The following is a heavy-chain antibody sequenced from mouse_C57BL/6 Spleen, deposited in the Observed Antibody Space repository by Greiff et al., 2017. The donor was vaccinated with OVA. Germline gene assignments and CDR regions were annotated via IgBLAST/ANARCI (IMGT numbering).Heavy chain of an antibody. CDR3: AREGTTGVGNWYFDV. Sequence: QVQLQQSGAELARPGASVKLSCKASGYTFTSYGISWVKQRTGQGLEWIGEIYPRSGNTYYTEKFKGKATLTADQSSSTAYMELRSLTSEDSASYFCAREGTTGVGNWYFDVWGTGTTVTVSS. CDR1: GYTFTSYG. V-gene: IGHV1-81*01. CDR2: IYPRSGNT. J-gene: IGHJ1*03. D-gene: IGHD1-1*01.